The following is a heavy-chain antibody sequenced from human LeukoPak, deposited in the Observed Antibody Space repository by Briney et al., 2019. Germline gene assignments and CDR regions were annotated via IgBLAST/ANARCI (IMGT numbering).Heavy chain of an antibody. CDR1: GFTFSSHA. V-gene: IGHV3-23*01. J-gene: IGHJ4*02. D-gene: IGHD3-3*01. CDR2: ISGSGVST. Sequence: QSGGSLRLSCAASGFTFSSHAMSWVRQAPGKGLEWVSAISGSGVSTYYADSVKGRFTISRDNSKNTLYLQMSSLRAEDTAVYYCTTTKPYYDFWSGYYFDYFDYWGQGTLVTVSS. CDR3: TTTKPYYDFWSGYYFDYFDY.